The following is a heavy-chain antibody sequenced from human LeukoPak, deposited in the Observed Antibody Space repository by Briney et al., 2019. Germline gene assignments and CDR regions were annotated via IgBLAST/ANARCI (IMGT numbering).Heavy chain of an antibody. CDR2: ISAYYGNT. D-gene: IGHD1-1*01. CDR1: GYTFTSYG. Sequence: GASVKVSCKASGYTFTSYGISWVRQAPGQGLEWMGWISAYYGNTNYAQKLQGRVTMTTDTSTSKAYMELRSLRSADTAVYYCARAGILRPDYFDYWGQGTLVTVSS. CDR3: ARAGILRPDYFDY. V-gene: IGHV1-18*01. J-gene: IGHJ4*02.